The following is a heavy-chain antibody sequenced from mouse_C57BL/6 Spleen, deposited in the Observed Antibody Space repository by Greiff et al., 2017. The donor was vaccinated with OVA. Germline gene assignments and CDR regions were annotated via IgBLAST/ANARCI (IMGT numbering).Heavy chain of an antibody. J-gene: IGHJ4*01. CDR1: GYTFTSYW. V-gene: IGHV1-72*01. CDR2: IDPNSGGT. Sequence: QVQLQQPGAELVKPGASVKLSCKASGYTFTSYWMHWVKQRPGRGLEWIGRIDPNSGGTKYNEKFKSKATLTVDKPSSTAYMQLSSLTSEDSAVYDSARAPDGGVYYAMDYWGQGTSVTVSS. CDR3: ARAPDGGVYYAMDY.